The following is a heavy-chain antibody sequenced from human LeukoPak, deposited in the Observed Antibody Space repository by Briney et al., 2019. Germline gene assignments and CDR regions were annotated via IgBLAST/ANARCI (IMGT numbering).Heavy chain of an antibody. J-gene: IGHJ3*02. CDR3: ARRSAVFHAFDI. CDR2: LYYTGST. V-gene: IGHV4-39*01. D-gene: IGHD6-19*01. CDR1: GASISSSGYY. Sequence: SETLSLTCTVSGASISSSGYYWGWILQSPGKGLQWIASLYYTGSTHYNPSLKSRVTISRDTSKNQFSLELNSVTAADTALFYCARRSAVFHAFDIWGQGTMVTVSS.